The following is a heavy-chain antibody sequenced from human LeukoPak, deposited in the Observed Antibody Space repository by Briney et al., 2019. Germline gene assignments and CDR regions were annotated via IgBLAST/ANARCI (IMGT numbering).Heavy chain of an antibody. CDR3: AKDYSSGLWYFDY. Sequence: GGSLRLSCAASGFTFDDYGMSWVRQAPGKGLEWVSGINWNGGSTGYADSVKGRFTISRDNSKNTLYLQMNSLRAEDTAVYYCAKDYSSGLWYFDYWGQGTLVTVSS. J-gene: IGHJ4*02. D-gene: IGHD6-19*01. V-gene: IGHV3-20*04. CDR2: INWNGGST. CDR1: GFTFDDYG.